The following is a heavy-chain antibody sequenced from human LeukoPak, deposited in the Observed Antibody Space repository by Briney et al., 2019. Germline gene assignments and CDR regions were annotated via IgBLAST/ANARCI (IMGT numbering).Heavy chain of an antibody. CDR1: GFTFDDYG. CDR2: INWNGGST. D-gene: IGHD6-19*01. Sequence: PGGSLRLSCAASGFTFDDYGMSWVRQAPGKGREWVSGINWNGGSTGYADSVKGRFTISRDNAKNSLYLQMNSLRAEDTALYYCARGLFAYSSGWGPSGYWGQGTLVTVSS. CDR3: ARGLFAYSSGWGPSGY. J-gene: IGHJ4*02. V-gene: IGHV3-20*04.